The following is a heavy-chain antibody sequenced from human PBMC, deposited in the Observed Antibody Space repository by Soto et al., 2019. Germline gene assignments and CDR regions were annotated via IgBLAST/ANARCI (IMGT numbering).Heavy chain of an antibody. J-gene: IGHJ6*02. Sequence: QGQLVQSGGEVKKPGASVKVSCKASGYTFSRYGISWVRQAPGQGLEWMGWISGYNGDTNYAQKFQGSVTMTIDTSTTTAYMELRGLTSDDTAIYYCAKNGQPPYYYYGLDVWGQGTTVTVSS. CDR2: ISGYNGDT. V-gene: IGHV1-18*01. D-gene: IGHD2-8*01. CDR3: AKNGQPPYYYYGLDV. CDR1: GYTFSRYG.